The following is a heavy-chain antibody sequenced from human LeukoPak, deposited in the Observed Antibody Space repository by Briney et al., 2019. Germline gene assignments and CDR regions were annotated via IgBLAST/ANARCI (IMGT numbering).Heavy chain of an antibody. J-gene: IGHJ4*02. D-gene: IGHD6-19*01. CDR3: AKGGSSGWYPFDY. Sequence: GGSLRLSCAASGFIFSSYGMHWVRQAPGKGLEWVAFVRYDGSNKYYADSVKGRFTISRDNTKNTLYLQMNSLRAEDTAVYYCAKGGSSGWYPFDYWGQGTLVTVSS. V-gene: IGHV3-30*02. CDR1: GFIFSSYG. CDR2: VRYDGSNK.